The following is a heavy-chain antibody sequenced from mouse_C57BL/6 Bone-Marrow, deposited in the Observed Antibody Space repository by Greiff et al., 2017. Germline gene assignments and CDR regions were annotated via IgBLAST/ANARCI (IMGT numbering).Heavy chain of an antibody. V-gene: IGHV1-69*01. CDR2: IVPSDSYT. CDR1: GYTFTSYW. CDR3: ATGGPDY. Sequence: QVQLQQPGAELVMPGASVKLSCKASGYTFTSYWMHWVKQRPGQGLEWIGEIVPSDSYTNYNQKFKGKSTLTVDKSSSTAYMQLSSLTSEDSAVYYCATGGPDYWGQGTTLTVSS. J-gene: IGHJ2*01.